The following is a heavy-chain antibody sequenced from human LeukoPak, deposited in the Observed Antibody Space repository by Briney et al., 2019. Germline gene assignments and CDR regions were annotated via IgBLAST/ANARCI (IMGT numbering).Heavy chain of an antibody. V-gene: IGHV4-39*01. CDR1: GGSISSSSYY. D-gene: IGHD4-23*01. Sequence: PSETLSLTCTVSGGSISSSSYYWGWIRQPPGKGLEWIGSIYYSGSTYYNPSLKSRVTISVDTSKNQFSLKLSSVTAADTAVYYCARHIWSGNSDAFDIWGQGTMVTVSS. CDR3: ARHIWSGNSDAFDI. CDR2: IYYSGST. J-gene: IGHJ3*02.